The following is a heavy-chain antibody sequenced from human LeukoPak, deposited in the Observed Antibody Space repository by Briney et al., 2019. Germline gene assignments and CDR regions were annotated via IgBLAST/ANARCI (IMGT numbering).Heavy chain of an antibody. CDR1: GFTFSSYW. CDR3: ARGITMIVVAYYFDY. Sequence: GGSLRLSCAASGFTFSSYWMSWVRQAPGKGLEWVGNIKQNGSDKYYVESVKGRFTISRDNAKNSLYLQMNSLRAEDTAVYYCARGITMIVVAYYFDYWGQGTLVTVSS. J-gene: IGHJ4*02. CDR2: IKQNGSDK. V-gene: IGHV3-7*01. D-gene: IGHD3-22*01.